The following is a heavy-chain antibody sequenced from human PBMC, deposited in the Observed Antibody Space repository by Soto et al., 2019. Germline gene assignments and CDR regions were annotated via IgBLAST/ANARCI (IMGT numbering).Heavy chain of an antibody. CDR2: ISSSSSYI. V-gene: IGHV3-21*01. J-gene: IGHJ3*02. CDR1: GFTFSSYS. Sequence: GGSLRLSCAASGFTFSSYSMNWVRQAPGKGLEWVSSISSSSSYIYYADSVKGRFTISRDNAKNSLYLQMNSLRAEDTAVYYCARGPQNHWGDAFDIWGQGTMVTVSS. CDR3: ARGPQNHWGDAFDI. D-gene: IGHD7-27*01.